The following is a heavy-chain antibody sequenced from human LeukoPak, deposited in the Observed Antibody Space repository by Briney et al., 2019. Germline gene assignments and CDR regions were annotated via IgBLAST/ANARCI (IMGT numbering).Heavy chain of an antibody. CDR1: GFTFSSYA. V-gene: IGHV3-30-3*01. D-gene: IGHD1-26*01. CDR2: ISYDGSNK. Sequence: PGRSLRLSCAASGFTFSSYAMHWVRQAPGKGLEWVAVISYDGSNKYYADSVKGRFTISRDNSKNTLYLQMNSLRAEDTAVYYCARDRLATLVGATLGQNWFDPWGQGTLVTVSS. CDR3: ARDRLATLVGATLGQNWFDP. J-gene: IGHJ5*02.